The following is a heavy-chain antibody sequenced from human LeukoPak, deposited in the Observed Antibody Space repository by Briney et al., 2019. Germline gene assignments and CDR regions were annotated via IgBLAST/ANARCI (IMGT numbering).Heavy chain of an antibody. CDR1: GGSISSSSYY. CDR2: ICYSGST. J-gene: IGHJ4*02. D-gene: IGHD5-24*01. CDR3: ERDGEMATIENYFEY. V-gene: IGHV4-39*07. Sequence: PSETLSLTCTVSGGSISSSSYYWGWIRQPPGKGLEWIGSICYSGSTHYNPSLKSRVTISLYTSKNQFSLKLSSVTAADTAVYYCERDGEMATIENYFEYWGQGTLVTVSS.